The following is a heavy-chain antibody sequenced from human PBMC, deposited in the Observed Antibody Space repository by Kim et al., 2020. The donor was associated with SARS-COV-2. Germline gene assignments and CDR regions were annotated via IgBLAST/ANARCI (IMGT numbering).Heavy chain of an antibody. J-gene: IGHJ4*02. V-gene: IGHV3-30*18. CDR1: GFTFSSYG. Sequence: GGSLRLSCAASGFTFSSYGMHWVRQAPGKGLEWVAVISYDGSNKYYADSVKGRFTISRDNSKNTLYLQMNSLRAEDTAVYYCAKDPLYCSGGSCLPRNTYFDYWGQGTLVTVSS. D-gene: IGHD2-15*01. CDR3: AKDPLYCSGGSCLPRNTYFDY. CDR2: ISYDGSNK.